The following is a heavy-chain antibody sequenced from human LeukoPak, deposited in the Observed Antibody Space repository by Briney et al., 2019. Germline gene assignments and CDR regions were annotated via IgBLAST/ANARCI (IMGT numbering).Heavy chain of an antibody. D-gene: IGHD3-22*01. Sequence: GGSLRLSCAASGYTFSSYSINWVRQAPGEGLEWVSSISVRSNYIYYADSVRGRFRISRDDARDSLYLQMNSLRAEDTAVYYCVRLRRNSDTTGFYYYYDFWGQGTLVTVSS. V-gene: IGHV3-21*01. J-gene: IGHJ4*02. CDR3: VRLRRNSDTTGFYYYYDF. CDR1: GYTFSSYS. CDR2: ISVRSNYI.